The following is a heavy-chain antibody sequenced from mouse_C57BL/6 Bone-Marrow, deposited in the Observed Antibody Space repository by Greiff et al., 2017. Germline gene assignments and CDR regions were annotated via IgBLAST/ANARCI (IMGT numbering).Heavy chain of an antibody. Sequence: QVQLKQPGAELVKPGASVKLSCKASGYTFTSYWMQWVKQRPGPGLEWIGEIDPSDSYTNYNQKFKGKATLTVDTSSSTAYMQLSSLTSEDSAVYYCARDGSSFWYFDVWGTGTTVTVSS. CDR1: GYTFTSYW. J-gene: IGHJ1*03. CDR3: ARDGSSFWYFDV. V-gene: IGHV1-50*01. CDR2: IDPSDSYT. D-gene: IGHD1-1*01.